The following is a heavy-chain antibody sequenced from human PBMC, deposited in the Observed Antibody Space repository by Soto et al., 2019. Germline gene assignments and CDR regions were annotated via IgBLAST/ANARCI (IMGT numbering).Heavy chain of an antibody. CDR3: AREPYSMVRGVMGNFAY. Sequence: VGSLRLSCAASGFTFSSYAMHWVRQAPGKWLEWVAVISYDGSNKYYADSVKGRFTISRDNSKNTLYLQMNSLRAEDTAVYYCAREPYSMVRGVMGNFAYGGQGTRVTVS. CDR1: GFTFSSYA. J-gene: IGHJ4*02. CDR2: ISYDGSNK. V-gene: IGHV3-30-3*01. D-gene: IGHD3-10*01.